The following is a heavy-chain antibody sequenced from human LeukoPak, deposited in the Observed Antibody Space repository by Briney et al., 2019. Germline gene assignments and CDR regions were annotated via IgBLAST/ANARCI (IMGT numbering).Heavy chain of an antibody. J-gene: IGHJ4*02. V-gene: IGHV3-33*01. CDR2: IWYDGSNK. CDR1: GFTFSSYG. Sequence: GRSLRLSCAASGFTFSSYGMHWVRQAPGKGLEWVAVIWYDGSNKYYADSVKGRFTISRDNSKNTLYLQMNSLRAEDTAVYYRARDQAVLAVAGRGFDYWGQGTLVTVSS. CDR3: ARDQAVLAVAGRGFDY. D-gene: IGHD6-19*01.